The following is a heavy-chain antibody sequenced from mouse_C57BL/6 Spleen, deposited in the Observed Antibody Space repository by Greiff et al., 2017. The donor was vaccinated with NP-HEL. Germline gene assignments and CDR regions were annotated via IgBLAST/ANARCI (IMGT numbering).Heavy chain of an antibody. D-gene: IGHD2-3*01. CDR2: IDPETGGT. J-gene: IGHJ3*01. Sequence: QVQLQQSGAELVRPGASVTLSCKASGYTFTDYEMHWVKQTPVHGLEWIGAIDPETGGTAYNQKFKGKAILTADKSSSTAYMELRSLTSEDSAVYYCTIDGLAWFAYWGQGTLVTVSA. V-gene: IGHV1-15*01. CDR1: GYTFTDYE. CDR3: TIDGLAWFAY.